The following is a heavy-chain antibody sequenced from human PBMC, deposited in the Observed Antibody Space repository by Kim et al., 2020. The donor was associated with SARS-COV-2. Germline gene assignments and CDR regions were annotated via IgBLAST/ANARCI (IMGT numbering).Heavy chain of an antibody. D-gene: IGHD1-26*01. Sequence: ASVKVSCKASGYTFTSYAMHWVRQAPGQRLEWMGWINAGNGNTKYSQKFQGRVTITRDTSASTAYMELSSLRSEDTAVYYCARDRRAGSGSYWFDPWGQGTLVTVSS. CDR2: INAGNGNT. J-gene: IGHJ5*02. CDR3: ARDRRAGSGSYWFDP. V-gene: IGHV1-3*01. CDR1: GYTFTSYA.